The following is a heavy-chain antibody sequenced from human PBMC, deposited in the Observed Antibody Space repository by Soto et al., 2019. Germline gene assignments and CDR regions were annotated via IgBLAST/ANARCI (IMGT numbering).Heavy chain of an antibody. D-gene: IGHD2-2*02. J-gene: IGHJ5*02. CDR1: GFTFNSCG. V-gene: IGHV3-30*18. Sequence: QVQLVESGGGVVQPGRSLRLSCAASGFTFNSCGMHWVRQAPGKGLEWLAVISFDGRNQYYADSVKGRFTISRDNSKNTLYLQMYSLRPEDTAVYYCAKDLYFGNNWFDPWGQGTLVTVSS. CDR2: ISFDGRNQ. CDR3: AKDLYFGNNWFDP.